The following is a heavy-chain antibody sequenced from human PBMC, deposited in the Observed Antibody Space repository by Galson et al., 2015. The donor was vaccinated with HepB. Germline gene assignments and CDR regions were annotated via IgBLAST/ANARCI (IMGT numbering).Heavy chain of an antibody. CDR2: ISYDGSNK. V-gene: IGHV3-30*18. J-gene: IGHJ3*02. Sequence: SLRLSCAASGFTFSSYGMHWVRQAPGKGLEWVAVISYDGSNKYYAGSVKGRFTISRDNSKNTLYLQMNSLRAEDTAVYYCAKPSGSYYADAFDIWGQGTMVTVSS. CDR1: GFTFSSYG. CDR3: AKPSGSYYADAFDI. D-gene: IGHD1-26*01.